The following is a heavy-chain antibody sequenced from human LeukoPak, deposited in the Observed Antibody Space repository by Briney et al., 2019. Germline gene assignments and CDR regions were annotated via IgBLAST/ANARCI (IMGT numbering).Heavy chain of an antibody. Sequence: SVKVSCKASGCTFSSYAISWVRQAPGQGLEWMGGIIPIFGTANYAQKFQGRVTITADESTSTAYMELSSLGSEDTAVYYCASRLGYCSSTSCFPDAFDIWGQGTMVTVSS. D-gene: IGHD2-2*01. CDR2: IIPIFGTA. V-gene: IGHV1-69*13. CDR1: GCTFSSYA. J-gene: IGHJ3*02. CDR3: ASRLGYCSSTSCFPDAFDI.